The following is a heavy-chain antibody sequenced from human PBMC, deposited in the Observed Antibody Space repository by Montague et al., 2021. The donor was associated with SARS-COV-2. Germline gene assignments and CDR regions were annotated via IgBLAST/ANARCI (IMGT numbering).Heavy chain of an antibody. CDR1: SDSISSGGYY. CDR3: ARGPSRLATQEFYFGY. D-gene: IGHD5-24*01. V-gene: IGHV4-31*03. Sequence: TLSLTCIVSSDSISSGGYYWSWIRQHPGKGLEWIGYIYYSGNTYYNPSLKSRVTMSVDTTKNQFSLTLNSVTAADTAVYYRARGPSRLATQEFYFGYWGQGTLVSVSS. CDR2: IYYSGNT. J-gene: IGHJ4*02.